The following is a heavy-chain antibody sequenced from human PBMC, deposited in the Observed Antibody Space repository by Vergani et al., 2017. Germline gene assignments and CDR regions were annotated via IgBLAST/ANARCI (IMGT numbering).Heavy chain of an antibody. CDR1: GYNFDIYW. Sequence: EMQLVQSGAEVRKPGEFVKISCRTSGYNFDIYWIGWVRQMPGKGLEWMGIVYPADSDTRYSPSFQGQVTISADKSISTAYLQWSSLKASDTAMYYCARRSYDSSGYYLFDYWGQGTLVTVSS. J-gene: IGHJ4*02. D-gene: IGHD3-22*01. CDR3: ARRSYDSSGYYLFDY. CDR2: VYPADSDT. V-gene: IGHV5-51*01.